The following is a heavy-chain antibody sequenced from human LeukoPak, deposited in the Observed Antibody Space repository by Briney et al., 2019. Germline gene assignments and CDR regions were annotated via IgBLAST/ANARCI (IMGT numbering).Heavy chain of an antibody. Sequence: SETLSLTCTVSGGSIGSHYWTWIRQTPGKGLEWIGYVYDIGSTKYNPSLKSRVTISVDTSKNQFSLKLSSVTAADTAVYYCASLRNSGSMRDYWGQGTLVTVSS. V-gene: IGHV4-59*11. D-gene: IGHD5-12*01. CDR2: VYDIGST. CDR3: ASLRNSGSMRDY. CDR1: GGSIGSHY. J-gene: IGHJ4*02.